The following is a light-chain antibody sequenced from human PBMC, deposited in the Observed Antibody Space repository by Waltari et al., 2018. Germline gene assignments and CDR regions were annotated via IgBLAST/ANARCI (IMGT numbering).Light chain of an antibody. CDR3: QQYDSAPWT. Sequence: DIQMTLPPSHLSASVGDSVTITFRASQGISSWLAWYQQKPGKAPNLLIYKASSLQSGVPSRFGGSGSVTDFTLTISSLQPEDFATYNCQQYDSAPWTFGQGTKVAIK. J-gene: IGKJ1*01. V-gene: IGKV1-5*03. CDR1: QGISSW. CDR2: KAS.